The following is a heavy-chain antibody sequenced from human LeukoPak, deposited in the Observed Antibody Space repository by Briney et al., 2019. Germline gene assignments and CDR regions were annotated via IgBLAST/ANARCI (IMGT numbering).Heavy chain of an antibody. J-gene: IGHJ3*02. D-gene: IGHD3-10*01. CDR1: GGSISSYY. CDR3: ARGGSGISSAFDI. Sequence: SETLSLTCSVSGGSISSYYWSWIRQPPGKGLEWIGYLYYSGSTNSNPSLKSRVTMSVDTSKNQFSLKLRSVTAADTAVYYCARGGSGISSAFDIWGQGTMVTASS. CDR2: LYYSGST. V-gene: IGHV4-59*01.